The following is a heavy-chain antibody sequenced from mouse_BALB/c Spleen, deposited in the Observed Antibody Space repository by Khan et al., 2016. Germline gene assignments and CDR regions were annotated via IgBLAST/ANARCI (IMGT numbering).Heavy chain of an antibody. D-gene: IGHD2-13*01. CDR2: ISYSGST. Sequence: EVQLQESGPTLVKPSQTLSLTCSVTGDSITSGYWNWIRKFPGNKLEYMGYISYSGSTYYTPSLKSRMYITRDTSKNQYYLHLNSVTTEDTATYSCASYYWENPEGDQGDYFAYWGQGTTLTVSS. V-gene: IGHV3-8*02. J-gene: IGHJ2*01. CDR3: ASYYWENPEGDQGDYFAY. CDR1: GDSITSGY.